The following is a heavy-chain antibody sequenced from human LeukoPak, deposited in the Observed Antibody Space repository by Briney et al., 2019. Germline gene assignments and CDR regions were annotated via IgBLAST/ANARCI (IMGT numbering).Heavy chain of an antibody. Sequence: PSETLSLTCTVSGGSIGSYYWSWIRQPAGKGLEWIGRIYTSGSTNYNPSLKSRVTMSVDTSKNQFSLKLSSVTAADTAVYYCARGSNSGSYFFDYWGQGTLVTVSS. J-gene: IGHJ4*02. D-gene: IGHD1-26*01. CDR3: ARGSNSGSYFFDY. CDR2: IYTSGST. CDR1: GGSIGSYY. V-gene: IGHV4-4*07.